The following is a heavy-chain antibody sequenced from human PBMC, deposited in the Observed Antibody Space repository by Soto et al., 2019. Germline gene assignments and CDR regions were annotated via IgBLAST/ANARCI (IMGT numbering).Heavy chain of an antibody. CDR1: NGSFSGYY. V-gene: IGHV4-34*02. CDR3: ARGLGVEDSSSSGFDC. CDR2: INHSGST. D-gene: IGHD6-6*01. J-gene: IGHJ4*02. Sequence: QVQLQRWGAGLLKPSETLSLTCAVYNGSFSGYYWSWIRQPPGKGLEWIGEINHSGSTNYNPSLKSRVTISVDTSKNQFSLKLSSVTAADTAVYYCARGLGVEDSSSSGFDCWGQGTLVTVSS.